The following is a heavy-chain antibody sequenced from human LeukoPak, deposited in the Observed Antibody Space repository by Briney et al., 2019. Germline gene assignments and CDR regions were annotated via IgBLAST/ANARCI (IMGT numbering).Heavy chain of an antibody. Sequence: GGSLRLSCAASGFTFSNYGMSWVRQAPGKGLEWVSGISGSGLSIDYADSVKGRFTISRDNSKNTLYLQMNSLRAEDTAVYYCAKDPNYDSSGYYNYWGQGTLVTVSS. CDR2: ISGSGLSI. CDR1: GFTFSNYG. D-gene: IGHD3-22*01. J-gene: IGHJ4*02. CDR3: AKDPNYDSSGYYNY. V-gene: IGHV3-23*01.